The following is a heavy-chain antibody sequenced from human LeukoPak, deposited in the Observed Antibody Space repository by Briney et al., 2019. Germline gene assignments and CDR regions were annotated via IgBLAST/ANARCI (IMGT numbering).Heavy chain of an antibody. D-gene: IGHD2-2*01. V-gene: IGHV1-69*04. CDR2: IIPILGIA. J-gene: IGHJ3*02. Sequence: SSVKVSCKASGGTFSSYAISWVRQAPGQGLEWMGRIIPILGIANYAQKFQGRVTITADKSTSTAYMELSSLRSEDTAVYYCARRMPKDAFDIWGQGTMVTVSS. CDR1: GGTFSSYA. CDR3: ARRMPKDAFDI.